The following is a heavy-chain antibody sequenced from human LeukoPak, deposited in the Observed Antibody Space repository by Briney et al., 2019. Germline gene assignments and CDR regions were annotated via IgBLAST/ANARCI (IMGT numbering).Heavy chain of an antibody. CDR2: IKNDGSDK. CDR1: GFSFSSSW. CDR3: ADLGYTD. J-gene: IGHJ4*02. V-gene: IGHV3-7*01. Sequence: GGSLRLSCEASGFSFSSSWMTWVRRAPGKGLEWVATIKNDGSDKYYVDSVKGRFTLSRDNAKSSLYLQMNSLRVEDTAVYYCADLGYTDGGQGTLVTASS. D-gene: IGHD2-15*01.